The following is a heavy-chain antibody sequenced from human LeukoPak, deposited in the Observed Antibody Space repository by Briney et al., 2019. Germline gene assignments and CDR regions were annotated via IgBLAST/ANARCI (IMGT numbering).Heavy chain of an antibody. CDR2: ISYDGSNK. CDR3: AKRGYYYDSSGYYSRTYFDY. D-gene: IGHD3-22*01. CDR1: GFTFSSYG. V-gene: IGHV3-30*18. J-gene: IGHJ4*02. Sequence: GRSLRLSCVVSGFTFSSYGMHWVRQAPGKGLEWVAVISYDGSNKYYADSVKGRFTISRDNSKNTLYLQMNSLGAEDTAVYYCAKRGYYYDSSGYYSRTYFDYWGQGTLVIVSS.